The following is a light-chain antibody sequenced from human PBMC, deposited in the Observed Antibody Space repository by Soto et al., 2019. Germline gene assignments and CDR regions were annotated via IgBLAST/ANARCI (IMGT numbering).Light chain of an antibody. J-gene: IGLJ2*01. CDR2: DDS. V-gene: IGLV3-21*02. CDR1: KIGSKI. Sequence: SYELTQPPSVSVAPGQTARITCGGDKIGSKIVHWYQQKPGQAPVLVVYDDSDRPSGIPERFSGSNSGNTATLTISRVEAGDEADYYCQVWDSSSDHRDVVFGGGTKVTVL. CDR3: QVWDSSSDHRDVV.